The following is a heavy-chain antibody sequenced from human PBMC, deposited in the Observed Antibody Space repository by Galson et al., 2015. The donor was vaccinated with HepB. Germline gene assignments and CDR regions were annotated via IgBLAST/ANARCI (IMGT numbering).Heavy chain of an antibody. D-gene: IGHD6-6*01. Sequence: SLRLSCAASGFIFTNYAMTWVRQGPGKGLELVSVISGSGYSTYYADSVKGRFTISRDNSKNTVYLQMNSLRAEDTALYYCAKVLFGGLSSSSSEAGAQLDCWGQGTLVTVSS. J-gene: IGHJ4*02. CDR3: AKVLFGGLSSSSSEAGAQLDC. V-gene: IGHV3-23*01. CDR1: GFIFTNYA. CDR2: ISGSGYST.